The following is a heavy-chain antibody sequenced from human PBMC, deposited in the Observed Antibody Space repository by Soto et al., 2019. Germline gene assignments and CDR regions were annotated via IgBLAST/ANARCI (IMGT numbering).Heavy chain of an antibody. D-gene: IGHD1-26*01. Sequence: HVHLVQSGAEVKEPGASVKVSCKTSGYTFTGYHIHWVRQAPGQGLEWMGWINTNTGDTNDAQKFQGWVTMTRDTSINTAYVQLSRLTSDHTAVYYCARWVGASNWFDPWGKGTLVTVSS. CDR2: INTNTGDT. CDR1: GYTFTGYH. V-gene: IGHV1-2*04. CDR3: ARWVGASNWFDP. J-gene: IGHJ5*02.